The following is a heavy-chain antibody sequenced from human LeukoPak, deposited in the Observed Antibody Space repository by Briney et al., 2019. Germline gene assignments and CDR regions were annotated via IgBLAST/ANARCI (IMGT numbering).Heavy chain of an antibody. CDR2: ISSSSTYI. D-gene: IGHD6-6*01. Sequence: GGSLRLSCEASESTTERHFMNWIRQAPGKGLEWVSSISSSSTYIYYADSLKGRFTISRDNAKNSLYLQMNSLRAEDTAVYYCARDPVAARGEFDYWGQGTLVTVSS. J-gene: IGHJ4*02. V-gene: IGHV3-21*01. CDR1: ESTTERHF. CDR3: ARDPVAARGEFDY.